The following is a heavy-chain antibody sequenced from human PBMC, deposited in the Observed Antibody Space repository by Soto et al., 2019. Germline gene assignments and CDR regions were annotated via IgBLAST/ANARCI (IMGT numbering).Heavy chain of an antibody. CDR2: IHPDGSAK. CDR3: ARYSSTSGWFDP. D-gene: IGHD6-13*01. Sequence: EVHLVESGGGLVQPGGSLRLSCAASGFTFSSYWMSWVRRAPGKGLESVANIHPDGSAKNYVDSVEGRFTISRDNAKNSLYLQMNSLRAEDSAVYYCARYSSTSGWFDPWGQGTLVTVSS. V-gene: IGHV3-7*01. J-gene: IGHJ5*02. CDR1: GFTFSSYW.